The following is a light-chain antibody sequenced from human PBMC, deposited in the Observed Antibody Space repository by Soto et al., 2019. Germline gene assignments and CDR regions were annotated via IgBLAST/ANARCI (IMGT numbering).Light chain of an antibody. CDR1: QGIRSD. CDR2: AAP. V-gene: IGKV1-6*01. CDR3: LQDYNYPWT. J-gene: IGKJ1*01. Sequence: VGDRVTITCRASQGIRSDLGWYQQKPGKAPKLLIYAAPSLQSGVPSRFSGSGSGTDFTLTISSLQPEDFATYYCLQDYNYPWTFGQGTKVDIK.